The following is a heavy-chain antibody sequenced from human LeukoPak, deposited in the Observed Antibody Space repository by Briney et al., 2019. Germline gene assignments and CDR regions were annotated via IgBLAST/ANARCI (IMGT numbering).Heavy chain of an antibody. D-gene: IGHD2-15*01. V-gene: IGHV1-18*01. CDR3: ASVCGGSCYSQCNGCWFDP. Sequence: ASVKVSCKASGYTFTSYGISWVRQAPGQGLEWMGWISAYNGNTNYAQKLQGRVTMTTDTSTSTAYMELRSLRSDDTAVYYCASVCGGSCYSQCNGCWFDPWGQGTLVTVSS. CDR1: GYTFTSYG. CDR2: ISAYNGNT. J-gene: IGHJ5*02.